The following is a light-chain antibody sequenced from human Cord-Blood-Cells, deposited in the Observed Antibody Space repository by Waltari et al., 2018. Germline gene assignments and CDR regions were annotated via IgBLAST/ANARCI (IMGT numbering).Light chain of an antibody. CDR2: LGS. CDR3: MQALQTPWT. Sequence: IEMTQSPLSLPVTPGEPASTSCRSSQSLLHSNGYNYLDWYLQKPGQSPQLLIYLGSNRASGVPDRFSGSGSGTDFTLKISRVEAEDVGVYYCMQALQTPWTFGQGTKVEIK. V-gene: IGKV2-28*01. J-gene: IGKJ1*01. CDR1: QSLLHSNGYNY.